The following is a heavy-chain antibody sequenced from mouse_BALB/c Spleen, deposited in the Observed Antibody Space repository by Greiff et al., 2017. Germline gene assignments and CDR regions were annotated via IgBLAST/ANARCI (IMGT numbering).Heavy chain of an antibody. D-gene: IGHD2-4*01. CDR3: ARDNYDYDGADAMDY. CDR1: GFSLTGYG. CDR2: IWGDGST. J-gene: IGHJ4*01. Sequence: VQVVESGPGLVAPSQSLSITCTVSGFSLTGYGVNWVRQPPGKGLEWLGMIWGDGSTDYNSALKSRLSISKDNSKSQVFLKMNSLQTDDTARYYCARDNYDYDGADAMDYWGQGTSVTVSS. V-gene: IGHV2-6-7*01.